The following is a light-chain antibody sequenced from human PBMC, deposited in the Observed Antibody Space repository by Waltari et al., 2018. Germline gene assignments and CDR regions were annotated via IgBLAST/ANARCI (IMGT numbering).Light chain of an antibody. V-gene: IGKV1-39*01. Sequence: DIQMTQSPSSLSASVGDTVTITCRASQDINSYLNWYQQKAGKAPKLLIYAASSLQRGVPSRFSGTWSGTEFTLTINSVQPEDFATYFCQQSYSNPRTFGQGTKVEVK. J-gene: IGKJ1*01. CDR1: QDINSY. CDR2: AAS. CDR3: QQSYSNPRT.